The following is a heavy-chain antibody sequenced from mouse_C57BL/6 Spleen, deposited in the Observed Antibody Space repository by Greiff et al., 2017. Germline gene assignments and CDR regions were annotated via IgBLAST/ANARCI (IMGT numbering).Heavy chain of an antibody. Sequence: QVQLQQSGAELAKPGASVKLSCKASGYTFTSYWMHWVKQRPGQGLEWIGYINPSSGYTKYNQKFKDKATLTADKSSGTAYMQLSSLTYEDSAVYYCARSDGYSFDYWGQGTTLTVSS. CDR2: INPSSGYT. V-gene: IGHV1-7*01. CDR1: GYTFTSYW. J-gene: IGHJ2*01. CDR3: ARSDGYSFDY. D-gene: IGHD2-3*01.